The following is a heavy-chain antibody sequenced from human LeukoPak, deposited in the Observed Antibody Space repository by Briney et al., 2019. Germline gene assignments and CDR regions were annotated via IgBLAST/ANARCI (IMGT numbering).Heavy chain of an antibody. Sequence: PGGSLRLSCAASGFTFSSYGMHWVRQAPGKGLEWVAFIRYDGSNKYYADSVKGRFTISTDNSKNTLYLQMNSLRAEDTAVHYCAKDRVIAAAADYWGQGTLVTVSS. CDR3: AKDRVIAAAADY. CDR1: GFTFSSYG. CDR2: IRYDGSNK. J-gene: IGHJ4*02. V-gene: IGHV3-30*02. D-gene: IGHD6-13*01.